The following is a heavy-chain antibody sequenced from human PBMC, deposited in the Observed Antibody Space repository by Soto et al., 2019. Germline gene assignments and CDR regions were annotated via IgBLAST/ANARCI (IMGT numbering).Heavy chain of an antibody. CDR2: IYQSGST. CDR1: GGSISSGGHS. Sequence: QLQLQESGSGLVKPSQTLSLTCAVSGGSISSGGHSWSLIRQPPGKGLEWIGYIYQSGSTYYNPSLKSRVTIAVDRSKNQFSLKLSSVTAADTAVYYCAGGPGVARNYWGQGTLVTVSS. J-gene: IGHJ4*02. D-gene: IGHD5-12*01. V-gene: IGHV4-30-2*01. CDR3: AGGPGVARNY.